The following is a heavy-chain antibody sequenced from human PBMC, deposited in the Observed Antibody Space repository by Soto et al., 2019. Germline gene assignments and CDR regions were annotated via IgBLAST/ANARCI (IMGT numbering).Heavy chain of an antibody. CDR3: ARDRRNIEDTAMVAYYYGMDV. CDR1: GYTFTSYY. V-gene: IGHV1-46*01. CDR2: INPSGGST. J-gene: IGHJ6*02. Sequence: GASVKVSCKASGYTFTSYYMHWVRQAPGQGLEWMGIINPSGGSTSYAQKFQGRVTMTRDTSTSTVYMELSSLRSEDTAVYYCARDRRNIEDTAMVAYYYGMDVWGQGTTVTVSS. D-gene: IGHD5-18*01.